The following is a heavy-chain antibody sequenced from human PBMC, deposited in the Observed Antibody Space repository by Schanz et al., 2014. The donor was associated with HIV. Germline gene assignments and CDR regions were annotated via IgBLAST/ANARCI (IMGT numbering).Heavy chain of an antibody. CDR2: ISPGGDTI. J-gene: IGHJ4*02. Sequence: EVQLVESGGGLVQPGGTLRLSCATSGFTFRTFSMDWVRQSPGRGLEWLAYISPGGDTIYYADSVKGRFTISRDNAKNSLYLQMNSLRDEDTAVYYCARGATTYSSGYYYPDYWGQGTLVTVSA. CDR3: ARGATTYSSGYYYPDY. D-gene: IGHD3-22*01. V-gene: IGHV3-48*02. CDR1: GFTFRTFS.